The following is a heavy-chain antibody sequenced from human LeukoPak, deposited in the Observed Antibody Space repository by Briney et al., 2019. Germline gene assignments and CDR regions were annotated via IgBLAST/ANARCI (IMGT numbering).Heavy chain of an antibody. CDR1: GGSISSSSYY. D-gene: IGHD4-23*01. Sequence: SETLSLTCTVSGGSISSSSYYWGWIRQPPGKGLEWIGSIYYSGSTYYNPSLKSRVTISVDTSKNQFSLKLSSVTAADTAVYYCARSRLYGGTEGYYFDYWGQGTLVTVSS. CDR3: ARSRLYGGTEGYYFDY. V-gene: IGHV4-39*01. CDR2: IYYSGST. J-gene: IGHJ4*02.